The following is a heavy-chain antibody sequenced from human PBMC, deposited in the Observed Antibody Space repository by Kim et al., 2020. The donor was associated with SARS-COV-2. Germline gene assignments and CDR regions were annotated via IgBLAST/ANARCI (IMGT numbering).Heavy chain of an antibody. CDR1: GASISSGAYC. V-gene: IGHV4-31*11. D-gene: IGHD1-1*01. J-gene: IGHJ6*02. CDR3: GRGPNGVRGMDV. CDR2: NSYSGST. Sequence: SETLSLTCGVSGASISSGAYCWTWVRQRPGKGLEWIGYNSYSGSTYYNPSLRSRLTISLDTSRNQFSLNLSSVTAADTAVYYCGRGPNGVRGMDVWGQGTTVAVSS.